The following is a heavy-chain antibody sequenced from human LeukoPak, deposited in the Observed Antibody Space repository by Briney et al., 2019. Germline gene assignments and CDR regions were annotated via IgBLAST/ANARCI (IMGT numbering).Heavy chain of an antibody. J-gene: IGHJ2*01. CDR2: IYSSGST. Sequence: PSETLSLTCTVSGGSISSYYWSWIRQPAGKGLEWIGRIYSSGSTNYNPSLKSRVTMSVDTSKNQFSLKLSSVTAADTAVYYCARGQYHLLYWYFDLWGRGTLVTVSS. CDR1: GGSISSYY. V-gene: IGHV4-4*07. D-gene: IGHD2-2*01. CDR3: ARGQYHLLYWYFDL.